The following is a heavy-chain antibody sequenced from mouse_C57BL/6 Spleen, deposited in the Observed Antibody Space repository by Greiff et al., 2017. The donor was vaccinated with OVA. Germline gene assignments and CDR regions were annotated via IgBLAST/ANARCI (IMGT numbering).Heavy chain of an antibody. Sequence: QVQLKQPGTELVKPGASVKLSCKASGYTFTSYWMHWVKQRPGQGLEWIGNINPSNGGTNYNEKFKSKATLTVDKSSSTAYMQLSSLTSEDSAVYYCAIYDGYDWYFDVWGTGTTVTVSS. CDR3: AIYDGYDWYFDV. CDR1: GYTFTSYW. V-gene: IGHV1-53*01. CDR2: INPSNGGT. J-gene: IGHJ1*03. D-gene: IGHD2-3*01.